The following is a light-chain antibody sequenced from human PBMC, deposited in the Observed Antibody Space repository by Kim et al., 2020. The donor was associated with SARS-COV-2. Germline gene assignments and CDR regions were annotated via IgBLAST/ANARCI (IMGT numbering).Light chain of an antibody. CDR2: DVS. CDR3: CSYAGSYTLV. CDR1: SSDGGGYNY. V-gene: IGLV2-11*01. J-gene: IGLJ2*01. Sequence: GKSLTISCTGTSSDGGGYNYVSWYQQHPGKAPKLMIYDVSKRPSGVPDRFSGSKAGNTASLTISGLQAEDEADYYCCSYAGSYTLVFGGGTQLTVL.